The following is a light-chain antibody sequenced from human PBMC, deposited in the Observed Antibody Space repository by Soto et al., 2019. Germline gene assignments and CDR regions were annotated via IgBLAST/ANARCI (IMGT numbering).Light chain of an antibody. CDR2: EAS. Sequence: DIQMTQSPSTLSASVGDRVTITCRATQSISNSLAWYQQKPGKAPKLLIYEASSLESGVPSRFSGSGSGTVSTRTITSLQQDDVATYYFQQENRLWTFGQGTKVEIK. CDR1: QSISNS. V-gene: IGKV1-5*03. J-gene: IGKJ1*01. CDR3: QQENRLWT.